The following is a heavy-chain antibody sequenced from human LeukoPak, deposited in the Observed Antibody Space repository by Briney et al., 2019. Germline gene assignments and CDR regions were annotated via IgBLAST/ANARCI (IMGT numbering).Heavy chain of an antibody. D-gene: IGHD1-26*01. CDR3: AKDLGRYRNNYFDY. CDR1: VFTFSGYA. J-gene: IGHJ4*02. CDR2: ISGSGGGT. V-gene: IGHV3-23*01. Sequence: GGSLRLSCAASVFTFSGYAMSWVRQAPEKGLEWVSTISGSGGGTYYADSVKGRFTISRDDSKNTLYLQMNSLRAEDTAVYSCAKDLGRYRNNYFDYWGQGTLVTVSS.